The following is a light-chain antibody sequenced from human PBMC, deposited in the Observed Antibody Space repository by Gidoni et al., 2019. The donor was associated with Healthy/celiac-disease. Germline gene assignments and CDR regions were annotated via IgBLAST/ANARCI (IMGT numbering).Light chain of an antibody. CDR3: NSRDISGNVV. CDR1: SLRSYY. Sequence: SSELTQDPAVSVALGQTVRITCQGDSLRSYYASWYQQKPGQAPVLFIYGKNNRPSGIPDRFSGSSSGNTASLTITGAQAEDEADYYCNSRDISGNVVFGGGTKLTVL. CDR2: GKN. V-gene: IGLV3-19*01. J-gene: IGLJ2*01.